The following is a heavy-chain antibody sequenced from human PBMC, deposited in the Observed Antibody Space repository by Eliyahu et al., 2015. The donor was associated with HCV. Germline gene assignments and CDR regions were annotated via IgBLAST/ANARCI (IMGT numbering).Heavy chain of an antibody. D-gene: IGHD2-2*02. CDR1: GYTXXXXS. Sequence: QVQLVQSGAXVKKPGASVKVSCKVSGYTXXXXSMHWVRQAPGKGLEWMGGFDPEDGETIYAQKFQGRVTMTEDTSTDTAYMELSSLRSEDTAVYYCATERYCSSTSCYKGWFDPWGQGTLVTVSS. J-gene: IGHJ5*02. CDR2: FDPEDGET. CDR3: ATERYCSSTSCYKGWFDP. V-gene: IGHV1-24*01.